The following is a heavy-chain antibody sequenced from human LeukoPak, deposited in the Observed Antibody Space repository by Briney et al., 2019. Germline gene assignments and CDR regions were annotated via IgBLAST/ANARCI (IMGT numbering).Heavy chain of an antibody. V-gene: IGHV3-23*01. Sequence: AGGSLRLSCAASGFTFSNAWMSWVRQAPGKGLEWVSAISGSGGSTYYADSVKGRFTISRDNSKNTLYLQMNSLRAEDTAVYYCAKKLGLRYFDKLGYFDYWGQGTLVTVSS. J-gene: IGHJ4*02. CDR2: ISGSGGST. CDR3: AKKLGLRYFDKLGYFDY. CDR1: GFTFSNAW. D-gene: IGHD3-9*01.